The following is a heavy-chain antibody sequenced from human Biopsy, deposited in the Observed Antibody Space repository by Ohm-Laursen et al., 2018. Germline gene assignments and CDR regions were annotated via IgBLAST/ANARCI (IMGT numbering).Heavy chain of an antibody. D-gene: IGHD5-12*01. CDR2: IYYDGIT. V-gene: IGHV4-38-2*02. Sequence: SDTLSLTCPVSGYSVTNDYYRGWIRQPPGKGLEWIGNIYYDGITYYNPSLKSRVAMSVDTSKNQFSLRLTSVTAADTAVYYCARVAGGYAYYYGMDVWGQGTTVIVSS. CDR3: ARVAGGYAYYYGMDV. J-gene: IGHJ6*02. CDR1: GYSVTNDYY.